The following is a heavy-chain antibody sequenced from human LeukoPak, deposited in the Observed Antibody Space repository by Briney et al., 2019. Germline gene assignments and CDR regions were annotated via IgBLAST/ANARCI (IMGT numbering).Heavy chain of an antibody. CDR3: PKDQNPMIVVLRPPLNPIDP. Sequence: GGSLRLSCAASGFTFSSYAMTWIRQAPGKGLEWVSTISASGDSIYYADSVKGRFTISRDNSKNTLYLQMNSLRAEDTAGYYCPKDQNPMIVVLRPPLNPIDPAGEGTL. J-gene: IGHJ5*02. CDR2: ISASGDSI. V-gene: IGHV3-23*01. D-gene: IGHD3-22*01. CDR1: GFTFSSYA.